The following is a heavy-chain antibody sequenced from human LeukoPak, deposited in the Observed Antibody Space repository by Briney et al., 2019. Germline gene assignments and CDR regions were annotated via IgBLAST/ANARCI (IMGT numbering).Heavy chain of an antibody. CDR2: IRDSGGST. V-gene: IGHV3-23*01. CDR3: AREGSITGAFDI. CDR1: GFTFSNYA. D-gene: IGHD1-14*01. J-gene: IGHJ3*02. Sequence: SGGSLRLSCAASGFTFSNYAMSWVRQAPGKGLEWVSAIRDSGGSTYYADSVKGRFTISRDNSKNTLYLQMNSLRAEDTAVYYCAREGSITGAFDIRGQGTMVTVSS.